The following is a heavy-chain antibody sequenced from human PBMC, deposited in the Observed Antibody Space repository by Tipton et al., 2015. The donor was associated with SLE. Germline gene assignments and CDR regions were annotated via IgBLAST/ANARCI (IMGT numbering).Heavy chain of an antibody. CDR2: IHPSGGSA. CDR3: ARGEYYYYYMDV. V-gene: IGHV1-46*01. J-gene: IGHJ6*03. CDR1: GYSFTSYY. Sequence: QSGPEVKKSGASVKVSCKASGYSFTSYYIHWVRQAPGQGLEWMGIIHPSGGSASYAQEIQGRVTMTRDTSTSTVYMELSSLRSEDTAVYYCARGEYYYYYMDVWGKGATVTVSS.